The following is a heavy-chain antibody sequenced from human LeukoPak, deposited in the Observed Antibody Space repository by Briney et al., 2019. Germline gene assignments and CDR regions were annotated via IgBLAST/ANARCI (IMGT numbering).Heavy chain of an antibody. CDR3: ARERVVVVAATRWGAFDI. J-gene: IGHJ3*02. V-gene: IGHV4-31*03. CDR2: IYYSGST. D-gene: IGHD2-15*01. Sequence: SETLPLTCTVSGGSISSGGYYWSWIRQHPGKGLEWIGYIYYSGSTYYNPSLKSRVAISVDTSKNQFSLKLSSVTAADTAVYYCARERVVVVAATRWGAFDIWGQGTMVTVSS. CDR1: GGSISSGGYY.